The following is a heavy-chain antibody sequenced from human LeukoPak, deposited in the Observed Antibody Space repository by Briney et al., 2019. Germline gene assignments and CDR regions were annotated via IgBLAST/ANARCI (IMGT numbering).Heavy chain of an antibody. D-gene: IGHD3-10*02. CDR2: ISSSGSTI. CDR3: AELGITMIGGV. V-gene: IGHV3-48*03. Sequence: GGSLRLSCAASGFTFSSYEMNWVRQAPGKGLEWASYISSSGSTIYYADSGKGRFTISRDNAKNSLYLQMNSLRAEDTAVYYCAELGITMIGGVWGEGTTVTISS. CDR1: GFTFSSYE. J-gene: IGHJ6*04.